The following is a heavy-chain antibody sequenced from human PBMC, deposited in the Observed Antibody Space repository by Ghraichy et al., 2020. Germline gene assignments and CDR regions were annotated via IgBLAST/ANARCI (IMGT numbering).Heavy chain of an antibody. CDR1: GGSVNSGGFY. Sequence: SETLSLTCTVSGGSVNSGGFYWSWIRQPPGKGLEWIGYISYSGNTNYNPSLKSRITISVDTSKNQFSLKLTSVTAADTAVYFCARNPLIETRPRYFDYWGQGTLATVSS. CDR2: ISYSGNT. CDR3: ARNPLIETRPRYFDY. V-gene: IGHV4-61*08. D-gene: IGHD6-6*01. J-gene: IGHJ4*02.